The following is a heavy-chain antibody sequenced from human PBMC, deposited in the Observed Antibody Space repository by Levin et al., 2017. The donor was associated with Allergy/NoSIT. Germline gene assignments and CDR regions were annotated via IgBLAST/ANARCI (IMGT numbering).Heavy chain of an antibody. D-gene: IGHD2-2*01. CDR3: ARMYCSSTSCYPGMGLNWFDP. V-gene: IGHV4-59*01. CDR1: GGSISSYY. CDR2: IYYSGST. Sequence: SCTVSGGSISSYYWSWIRQPPGKGLEWIGYIYYSGSTNYNPSLKSRVTISVDTSKNQFSLKLSSVTAADTAVYYCARMYCSSTSCYPGMGLNWFDPWGQGTLVTVSS. J-gene: IGHJ5*02.